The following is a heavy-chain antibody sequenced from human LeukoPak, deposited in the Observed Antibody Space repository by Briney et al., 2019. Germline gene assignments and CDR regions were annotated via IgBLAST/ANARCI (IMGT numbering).Heavy chain of an antibody. V-gene: IGHV1-2*06. CDR2: INPNSGGT. CDR1: GYTFTGYY. Sequence: ASVKVSCKASGYTFTGYYIHWVRQAPGQGLEWMGRINPNSGGTNYAQKFQGRVTMTRDTSISTAYMELSRLRSDDTAVYYCSGYCSGGSCYSGDHWGQGTLVTVSS. CDR3: SGYCSGGSCYSGDH. D-gene: IGHD2-15*01. J-gene: IGHJ4*02.